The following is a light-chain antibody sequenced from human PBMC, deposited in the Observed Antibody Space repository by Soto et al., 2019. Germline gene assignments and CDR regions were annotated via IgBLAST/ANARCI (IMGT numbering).Light chain of an antibody. Sequence: QSVLTQPPSVSAAPGQKVTISCSGGTSNIGNNYVSWYQQLPGTAPKLLIYDNNERPSGIPDRFSGSKSGTSATLGITGLQTGDEADYYCGTWDDSLSAYVFGTRTKVTVL. J-gene: IGLJ1*01. V-gene: IGLV1-51*01. CDR1: TSNIGNNY. CDR2: DNN. CDR3: GTWDDSLSAYV.